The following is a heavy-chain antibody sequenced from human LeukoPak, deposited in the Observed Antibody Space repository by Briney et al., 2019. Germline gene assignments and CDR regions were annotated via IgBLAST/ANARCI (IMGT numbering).Heavy chain of an antibody. Sequence: GGSLRLSCAASGFSFSTYAMSWVRQAPGKGLEWVSAISDTGGSTYYADSVQGRFTISRDNSKNTLYLQMNILRAEDTAVYYCAKGWMVRGPSPALDYWGRGTLVAVSS. V-gene: IGHV3-23*01. CDR2: ISDTGGST. CDR1: GFSFSTYA. CDR3: AKGWMVRGPSPALDY. D-gene: IGHD3-10*01. J-gene: IGHJ4*02.